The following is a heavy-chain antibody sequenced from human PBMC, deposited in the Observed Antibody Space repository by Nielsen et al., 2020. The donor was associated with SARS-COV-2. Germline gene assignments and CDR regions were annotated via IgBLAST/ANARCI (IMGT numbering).Heavy chain of an antibody. CDR1: GFTFSSYW. D-gene: IGHD2-2*01. CDR3: ARVGYCSSTSCYFDY. CDR2: IKQDGSEK. V-gene: IGHV3-7*03. J-gene: IGHJ4*02. Sequence: GGSLRLSCAASGFTFSSYWMSWVRQAPGKGLEWVANIKQDGSEKYYVDSVKGRFTISRDNAKNSLYLQMNSLRAEDTAVYYCARVGYCSSTSCYFDYWGQGTLVTVSS.